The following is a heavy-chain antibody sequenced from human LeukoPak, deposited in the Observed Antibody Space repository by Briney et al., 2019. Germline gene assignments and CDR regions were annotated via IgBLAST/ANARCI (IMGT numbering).Heavy chain of an antibody. J-gene: IGHJ5*02. D-gene: IGHD6-13*01. Sequence: SETLSLTCTVSGGSIRSGNYYWGWIRQPPGKGLEWIGSIYYSGSTYYNPSLKSRVTISVDTSKNQFSLKLSSVTAADTAVYYCARVLSSSWYNWFDPWGQGTLVTVSS. V-gene: IGHV4-39*01. CDR1: GGSIRSGNYY. CDR3: ARVLSSSWYNWFDP. CDR2: IYYSGST.